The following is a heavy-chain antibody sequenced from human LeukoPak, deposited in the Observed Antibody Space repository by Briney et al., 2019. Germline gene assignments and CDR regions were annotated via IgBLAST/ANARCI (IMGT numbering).Heavy chain of an antibody. D-gene: IGHD3-16*01. CDR3: AKGADYVGEDYFDY. V-gene: IGHV3-9*03. CDR1: GFTFDDYA. Sequence: GGSLRLSCAASGFTFDDYAMHWVRQAPGKGLEWVSGISWKSGFIAYADSVKGRFTTSRDNAKNSLYLKMNSLKPEDMALYYCAKGADYVGEDYFDYWGQGTLVTVSS. J-gene: IGHJ4*02. CDR2: ISWKSGFI.